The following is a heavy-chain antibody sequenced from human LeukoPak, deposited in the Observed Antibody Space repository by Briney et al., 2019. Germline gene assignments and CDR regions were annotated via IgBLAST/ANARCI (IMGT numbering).Heavy chain of an antibody. D-gene: IGHD4-23*01. CDR2: IYYSGST. CDR3: ARHPSRVSSVVTPYYNYMDV. J-gene: IGHJ6*03. V-gene: IGHV4-39*01. Sequence: SETLSLTCTVSGGSISSSSYYWGWIRQPPGKGLEWIGSIYYSGSTYYNPSLKSRVTISVDTSKNQFSLKLSSVTAADTAVYYCARHPSRVSSVVTPYYNYMDVWGKGTTVTVSS. CDR1: GGSISSSSYY.